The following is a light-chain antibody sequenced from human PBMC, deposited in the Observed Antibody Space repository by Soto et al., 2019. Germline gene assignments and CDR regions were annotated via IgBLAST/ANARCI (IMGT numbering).Light chain of an antibody. V-gene: IGKV1-33*01. CDR3: HQYDNLPLT. CDR2: DAS. Sequence: DLQMTQSPSSLSASVGDRFTITCQASQDISNYLNWYQQKPGKAPKLLIYDASNLETGVPSRFSGSGSGTDFTFTISSLQPEDIATYYCHQYDNLPLTFGGGTKVEI. CDR1: QDISNY. J-gene: IGKJ4*01.